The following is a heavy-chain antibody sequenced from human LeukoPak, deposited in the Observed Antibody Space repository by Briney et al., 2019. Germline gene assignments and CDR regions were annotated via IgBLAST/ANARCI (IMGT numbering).Heavy chain of an antibody. CDR1: GYTFTSYA. Sequence: GASVKVSCKASGYTFTSYAMNWMRQAPGQGPEWMGWINTNTGNPTYAQGFTGRFVFSLDTSVSTTYLQISSLKADDTAVYYCARASGSGWYDYWGQGTLVTVSS. V-gene: IGHV7-4-1*02. J-gene: IGHJ4*02. CDR2: INTNTGNP. D-gene: IGHD6-19*01. CDR3: ARASGSGWYDY.